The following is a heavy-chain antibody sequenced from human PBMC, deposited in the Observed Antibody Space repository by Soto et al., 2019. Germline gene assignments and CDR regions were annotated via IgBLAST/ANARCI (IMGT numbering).Heavy chain of an antibody. J-gene: IGHJ4*02. CDR3: AKDRPYRTFDY. CDR1: GFTFSSYG. V-gene: IGHV3-30*18. Sequence: QVQLVESGGGVVQPGRSLRLSCAASGFTFSSYGMHWVRQAPGKGLEWVAVISYDGSNKYYADSVKCRFTISRDNSKNTLYLQMNSLRAADTAVYYCAKDRPYRTFDYWCQGTLVTVAS. D-gene: IGHD1-26*01. CDR2: ISYDGSNK.